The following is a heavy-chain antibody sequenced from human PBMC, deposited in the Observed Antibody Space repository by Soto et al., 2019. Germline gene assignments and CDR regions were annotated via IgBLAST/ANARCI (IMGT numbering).Heavy chain of an antibody. CDR2: ISAYNGNT. D-gene: IGHD3-16*02. J-gene: IGHJ6*02. Sequence: QVQLVQSGAEVKKPGASVKVSCKASGYTFTSYGISWVRQAPGQGLEWMGWISAYNGNTNYAQKLQGRVTMTTDTPTSTAYMELRSPRSDDTAVYYFARVLGYTYYYYGRDVCGQGTTVTVSS. V-gene: IGHV1-18*01. CDR1: GYTFTSYG. CDR3: ARVLGYTYYYYGRDV.